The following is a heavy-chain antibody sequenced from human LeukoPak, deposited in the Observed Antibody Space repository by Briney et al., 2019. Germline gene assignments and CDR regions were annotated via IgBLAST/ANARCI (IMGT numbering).Heavy chain of an antibody. V-gene: IGHV3-21*01. CDR1: GYTFNSYA. J-gene: IGHJ4*02. D-gene: IGHD5-18*01. CDR2: ISSSSSYI. CDR3: ARVGYSYGYVDY. Sequence: GGSLRLSCAASGYTFNSYAISWVRQAPGKGLEWVSSISSSSSYIYYADSVKGRFTISRDNAKNSLYLQMNSLRAEDTAVYYCARVGYSYGYVDYWGQGTLVTVSS.